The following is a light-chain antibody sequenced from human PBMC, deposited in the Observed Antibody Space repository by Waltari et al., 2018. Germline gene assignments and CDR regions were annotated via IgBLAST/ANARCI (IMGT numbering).Light chain of an antibody. Sequence: EIVLTQSPATLSLSPGERATLSCRASQSVSSYLAWYQQKPGQAPRILLYDASNRATGIPAMFSGSGSGTDFTLTISSLEPEDFAVYYCQQRSNWPPKYTFGQGTKLEIK. V-gene: IGKV3-11*01. CDR3: QQRSNWPPKYT. J-gene: IGKJ2*01. CDR1: QSVSSY. CDR2: DAS.